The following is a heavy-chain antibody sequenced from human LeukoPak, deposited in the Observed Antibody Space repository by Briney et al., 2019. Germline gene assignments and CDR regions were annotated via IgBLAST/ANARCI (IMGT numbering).Heavy chain of an antibody. CDR1: GGTFSSYA. D-gene: IGHD3-22*01. CDR3: ARDRNYYDSSGYRPYYYYYYMDV. J-gene: IGHJ6*03. Sequence: ASVKVSCKASGGTFSSYAISWVRQAPGQGLEWMGGIIPIFGTANYAQKFQGRVTITPDESTSTAYMELSSLRSEDTAVYYCARDRNYYDSSGYRPYYYYYYMDVWGKGTTVTVSS. CDR2: IIPIFGTA. V-gene: IGHV1-69*13.